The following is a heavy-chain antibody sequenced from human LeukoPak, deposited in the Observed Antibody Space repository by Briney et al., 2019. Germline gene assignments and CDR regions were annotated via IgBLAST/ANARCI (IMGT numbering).Heavy chain of an antibody. CDR2: ISSDGSST. J-gene: IGHJ4*02. V-gene: IGHV3-74*01. CDR3: ARAQMGAPTDY. D-gene: IGHD1-26*01. Sequence: GGSLRLSCAASGFTFSSYAMYWVRQAPGKGLVWVSRISSDGSSTIYADSVKGRFTISRDIARNTLYLQMNSLRAEDTAVYYCARAQMGAPTDYWGQGTLVTVSS. CDR1: GFTFSSYA.